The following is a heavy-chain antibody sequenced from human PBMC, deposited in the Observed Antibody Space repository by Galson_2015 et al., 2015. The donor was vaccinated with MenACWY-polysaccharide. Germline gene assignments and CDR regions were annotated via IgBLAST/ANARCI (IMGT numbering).Heavy chain of an antibody. Sequence: SLRLSCAASGFTFDNYAMHWVRQVPGKGLEWVSGINWDSGRIACADSVKGRFTISRDNAKNSLYLQMNSLRIEDTALYYCAKDIFREGATRCPMFDSWGQGTLVTVSS. V-gene: IGHV3-9*01. CDR2: INWDSGRI. CDR1: GFTFDNYA. CDR3: AKDIFREGATRCPMFDS. J-gene: IGHJ4*02. D-gene: IGHD1-26*01.